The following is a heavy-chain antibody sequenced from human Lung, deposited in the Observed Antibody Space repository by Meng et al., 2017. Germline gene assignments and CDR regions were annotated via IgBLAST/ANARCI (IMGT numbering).Heavy chain of an antibody. V-gene: IGHV3-74*01. CDR1: GFTFTDHW. CDR3: TNDRLNH. Sequence: GQVVEAGGGLVPPGGSRRLSCAASGFTFTDHWMHWVRQGPGKGLVWVSRINRDGTKPTYADSVKGRFTISRDNAKNTLYLQMNNLRAEDTAFYYCTNDRLNHWGQGALVTVSS. D-gene: IGHD1-1*01. J-gene: IGHJ1*01. CDR2: INRDGTKP.